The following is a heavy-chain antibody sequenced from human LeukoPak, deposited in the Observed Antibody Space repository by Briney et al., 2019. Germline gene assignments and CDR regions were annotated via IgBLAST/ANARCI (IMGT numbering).Heavy chain of an antibody. Sequence: SSETLSLTCAVYGGSFSGYYWSWIRQPPGKGLEWIGEINHSGSTNYNPSLKSRVTIPVDTSKNQFSLKLSSVTAADTAVYYCARGSAMALRYWGQGTLVTVSS. D-gene: IGHD5-18*01. J-gene: IGHJ4*02. CDR1: GGSFSGYY. V-gene: IGHV4-34*01. CDR3: ARGSAMALRY. CDR2: INHSGST.